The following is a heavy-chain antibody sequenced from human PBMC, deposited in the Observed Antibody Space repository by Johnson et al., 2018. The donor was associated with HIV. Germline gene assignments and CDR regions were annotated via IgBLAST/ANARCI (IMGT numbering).Heavy chain of an antibody. V-gene: IGHV3-30*19. J-gene: IGHJ3*02. CDR1: GFSLSYYG. D-gene: IGHD3-10*01. CDR3: AREVHYYDI. CDR2: ISYDGSNK. Sequence: QVQLVESGGGVVQPGGSLRLSCAASGFSLSYYGMHWVRQAPGKGLEWVAVISYDGSNKYYADSVKGRFTISRDNSKNTLYLQMNTLRAEDTAVYYCAREVHYYDIWGHGTMVTVSS.